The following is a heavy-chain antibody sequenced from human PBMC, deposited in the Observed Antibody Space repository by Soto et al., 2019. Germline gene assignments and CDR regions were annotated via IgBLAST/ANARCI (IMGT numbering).Heavy chain of an antibody. D-gene: IGHD4-4*01. V-gene: IGHV5-51*01. CDR2: IYPGDSDT. CDR1: GYSFTSYW. CDR3: ARDRYTNYPPDAVDI. Sequence: PGESLKISCTGSGYSFTSYWIGWVRQMPGKGLEWMGIIYPGDSDTRYSPSFQGQVTISADKSISTAYLQWSSLKASDTAMYYCARDRYTNYPPDAVDIWGRVTLVTVSS. J-gene: IGHJ3*02.